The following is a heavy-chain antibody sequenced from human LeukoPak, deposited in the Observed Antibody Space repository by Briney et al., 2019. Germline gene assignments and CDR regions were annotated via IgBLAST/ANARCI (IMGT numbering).Heavy chain of an antibody. J-gene: IGHJ4*02. CDR3: ARHGVVVHDY. V-gene: IGHV1-2*02. CDR2: INPNSGDT. D-gene: IGHD3-22*01. CDR1: GYTFTDDY. Sequence: ASVKVSCKASGYTFTDDYTHWVRQAPGQGLEWMGWINPNSGDTNYAQQFQGRVTMTRDTSISTAYMELSWLRSDDTAVYYCARHGVVVHDYWGQGTLVTVSS.